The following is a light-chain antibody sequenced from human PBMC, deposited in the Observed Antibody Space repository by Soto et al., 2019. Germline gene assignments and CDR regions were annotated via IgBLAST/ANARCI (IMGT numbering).Light chain of an antibody. J-gene: IGKJ1*01. Sequence: IVMTQSPATLSVSPGERATLSCRASQTIDNKLAWYQQRPGQAARLLIYGASITGTGIPARFSGSGAGTEFTHTSSGLQYEVFGVYYCQRYKDWRTFGQGTNVDIK. CDR3: QRYKDWRT. V-gene: IGKV3-15*01. CDR1: QTIDNK. CDR2: GAS.